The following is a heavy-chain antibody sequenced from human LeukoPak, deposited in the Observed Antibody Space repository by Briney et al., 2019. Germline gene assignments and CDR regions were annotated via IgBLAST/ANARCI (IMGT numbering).Heavy chain of an antibody. CDR3: ARKLEQWLVAPGDY. CDR1: GFTVSSNF. Sequence: GGSLRLSCAASGFTVSSNFMSWVRQAPEKGLEWVSVMYSDGSTYYADSVKGRFTISRDNAKNSLYLQMNSLRAEDTAVYYCARKLEQWLVAPGDYWGQGTLVTVSS. CDR2: MYSDGST. J-gene: IGHJ4*02. D-gene: IGHD6-19*01. V-gene: IGHV3-53*01.